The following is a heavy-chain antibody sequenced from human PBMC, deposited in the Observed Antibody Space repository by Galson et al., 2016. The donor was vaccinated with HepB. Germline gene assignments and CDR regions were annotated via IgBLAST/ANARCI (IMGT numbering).Heavy chain of an antibody. CDR1: GYTFTGYA. Sequence: SVKVSCKATGYTFTGYAISWVRQAPGQGLEWMGWISVYNDNIRYAEKFQGRVNMTTDTSTSTAYMEVRNLRSDDTAVYFCARDGGERLPYLWGQGTLVTVSS. D-gene: IGHD1-1*01. V-gene: IGHV1-18*01. J-gene: IGHJ4*02. CDR2: ISVYNDNI. CDR3: ARDGGERLPYL.